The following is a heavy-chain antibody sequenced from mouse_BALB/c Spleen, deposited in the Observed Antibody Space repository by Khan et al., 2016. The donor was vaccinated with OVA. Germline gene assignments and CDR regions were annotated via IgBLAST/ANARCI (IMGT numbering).Heavy chain of an antibody. Sequence: VQLQQSGPELVKPGASVKISCKTSGYTFTEYTLHWVKQSHGKSLEWIGVINPKNGVTSYNQKFKGKATLTVDQSSSTAYMEFRSLTSEDSAVYYCARDSGRYWGQGTSGTVSS. CDR2: INPKNGVT. V-gene: IGHV1-18*01. CDR1: GYTFTEYT. J-gene: IGHJ4*01. CDR3: ARDSGRY. D-gene: IGHD3-1*01.